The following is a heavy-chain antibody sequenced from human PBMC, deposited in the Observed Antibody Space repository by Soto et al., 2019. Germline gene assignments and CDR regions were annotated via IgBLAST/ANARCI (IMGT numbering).Heavy chain of an antibody. CDR1: GFTFSSYA. V-gene: IGHV3-23*01. Sequence: PGGSLRLSCAASGFTFSSYAMSWVRQAPGKGLEWVSAISGSGGSTYYADSVKGRFTISRDNSKNTLYLQMNSLRAEDTAVYYCAKLGITTFGVSNYGMDVWGQGTTVTVSS. CDR2: ISGSGGST. D-gene: IGHD3-3*01. J-gene: IGHJ6*02. CDR3: AKLGITTFGVSNYGMDV.